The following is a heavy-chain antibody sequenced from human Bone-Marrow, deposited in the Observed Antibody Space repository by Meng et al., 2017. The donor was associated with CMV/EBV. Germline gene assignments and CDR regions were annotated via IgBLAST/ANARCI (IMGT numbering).Heavy chain of an antibody. CDR2: ISSSSSYI. CDR3: ARVFYGSGSYYPGD. V-gene: IGHV3-21*01. J-gene: IGHJ4*02. D-gene: IGHD3-10*01. CDR1: GFTFSNYA. Sequence: GESLKISCAASGFTFSNYAMNWVRQAPGKGLEWVSSISSSSSYIYYADSVKGRFTISRDNAKNSLYLQMNSLRGEDTAVYYCARVFYGSGSYYPGDWGQGTLVTVSS.